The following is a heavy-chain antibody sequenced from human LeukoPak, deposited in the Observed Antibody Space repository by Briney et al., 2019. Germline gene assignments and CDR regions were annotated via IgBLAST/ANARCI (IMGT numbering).Heavy chain of an antibody. CDR1: GGSISRYY. CDR2: IYYSGRT. V-gene: IGHV4-59*01. Sequence: SETLSLTCTVSGGSISRYYWSWIRPPPGKGLEWIGYIYYSGRTNYKTSLTRRVTISVDTSKNQFSLKLSSVTAADTAVYYCARGREKGIAARPFYYYYYMDVWGKGTTVTVSS. J-gene: IGHJ6*03. CDR3: ARGREKGIAARPFYYYYYMDV. D-gene: IGHD6-6*01.